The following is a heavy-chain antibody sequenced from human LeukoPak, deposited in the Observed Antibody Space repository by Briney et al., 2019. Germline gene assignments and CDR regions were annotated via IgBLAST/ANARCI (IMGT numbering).Heavy chain of an antibody. D-gene: IGHD6-13*01. J-gene: IGHJ4*02. CDR1: GFTFSSYG. Sequence: TGGSLRLSCAASGFTFSSYGMHWVRQAPGKGLEWVAVISYDGSNKYYADSVKGRFTISRDNSKNTLYLQMNSLRAEDTAVYYCAKERSPRIAAAGVIDYWGQGTLVTVSS. CDR2: ISYDGSNK. CDR3: AKERSPRIAAAGVIDY. V-gene: IGHV3-30*18.